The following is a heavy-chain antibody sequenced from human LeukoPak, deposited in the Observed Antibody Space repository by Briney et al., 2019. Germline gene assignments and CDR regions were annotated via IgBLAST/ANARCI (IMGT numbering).Heavy chain of an antibody. CDR2: ISSSGSTI. J-gene: IGHJ6*03. V-gene: IGHV3-48*03. CDR1: GFSISSYE. D-gene: IGHD1-7*01. Sequence: PGGSLRLSCAASGFSISSYEMNWVRQAPGKGLEWVSCISSSGSTIYYADSVKGRFTISRDNDKNSLYLQMNSLRAEDTAVYYCARVELAPYYYYMDVWGKGTTVNVSS. CDR3: ARVELAPYYYYMDV.